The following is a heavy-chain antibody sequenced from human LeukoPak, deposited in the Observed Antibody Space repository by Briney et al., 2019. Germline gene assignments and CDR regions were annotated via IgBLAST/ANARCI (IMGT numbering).Heavy chain of an antibody. D-gene: IGHD3-22*01. CDR1: GASFSSGDQY. CDR2: IHPSGML. CDR3: SRGLDSRKLGY. Sequence: SQTLSLTCTVSGASFSSGDQYWNWIRQSPGKGLEWIGSIHPSGMLYNNPSLESRVTISIDTSKNQFSLNLNSVTAADTAVYFCSRGLDSRKLGYWGQGTLVTVSS. J-gene: IGHJ4*02. V-gene: IGHV4-31*03.